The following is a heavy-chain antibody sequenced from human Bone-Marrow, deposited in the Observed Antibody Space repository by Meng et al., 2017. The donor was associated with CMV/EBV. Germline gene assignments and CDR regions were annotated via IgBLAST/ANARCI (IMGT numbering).Heavy chain of an antibody. D-gene: IGHD3-16*01. CDR3: AWGGRWYRFDY. CDR2: IIPIFGTA. Sequence: QLQLGQSGAEVKMTGSSWKVSCKASGGTFGSYAISWVRQAPGQGLEWMGGIIPIFGTANYAQKFQGRVTITADESTSTAYMELSSLRSEDTAVYYCAWGGRWYRFDYWGQGTLVTVSS. CDR1: GGTFGSYA. V-gene: IGHV1-69*12. J-gene: IGHJ4*02.